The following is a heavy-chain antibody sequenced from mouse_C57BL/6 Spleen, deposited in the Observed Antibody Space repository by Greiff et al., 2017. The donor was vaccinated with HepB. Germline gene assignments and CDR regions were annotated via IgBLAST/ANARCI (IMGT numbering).Heavy chain of an antibody. Sequence: VQWVESGPGLVQPSQSLSITCTVSGFSLTSYGVHWVRQSPGKGLEWLGVIWSGGSTDYNAAFISRLSISKDNSKSQVFFKMNSLQADDTAIYYCARSIYYGNSDWYFDVWGTGTTVTVSS. J-gene: IGHJ1*03. CDR3: ARSIYYGNSDWYFDV. V-gene: IGHV2-2*01. D-gene: IGHD2-1*01. CDR1: GFSLTSYG. CDR2: IWSGGST.